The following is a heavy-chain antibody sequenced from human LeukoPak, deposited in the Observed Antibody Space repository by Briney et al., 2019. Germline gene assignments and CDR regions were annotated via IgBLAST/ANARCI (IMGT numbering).Heavy chain of an antibody. J-gene: IGHJ4*02. CDR1: GFTVSDNY. V-gene: IGHV3-53*01. CDR3: ARALSSRGWYYFDY. D-gene: IGHD6-13*01. Sequence: GGSLRLSCAASGFTVSDNYMSWVRQAPGKGLEWVSVIYSGGSTYYADSVKGRFTISRDNSKSTLYLQMNSLRAEDTAVYYCARALSSRGWYYFDYGGQGTLVTVSS. CDR2: IYSGGST.